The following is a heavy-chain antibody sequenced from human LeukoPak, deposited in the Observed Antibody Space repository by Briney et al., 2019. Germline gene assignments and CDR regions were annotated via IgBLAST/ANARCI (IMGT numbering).Heavy chain of an antibody. D-gene: IGHD2-15*01. CDR3: TTQALLYYGLDV. CDR2: IKTETDGETT. V-gene: IGHV3-15*01. Sequence: KPGGSLNLSCAASGFPFRSAWMSWVRQAPGKGLEWVGRIKTETDGETTDFAAPVKGRFTISRDDSSNTLYLQMSSLKTEDTAVYFCTTQALLYYGLDVWGKGTTVTVSS. J-gene: IGHJ6*04. CDR1: GFPFRSAW.